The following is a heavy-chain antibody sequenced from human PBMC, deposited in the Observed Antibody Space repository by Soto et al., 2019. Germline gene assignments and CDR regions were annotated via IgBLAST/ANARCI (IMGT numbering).Heavy chain of an antibody. Sequence: QVQLVQSGAEVKKPGSSVKVSCKASGGTFSSYAISWVRQAPRQGLEWMGGIIPIFGTANYAQKFQGRVTITADESTSTAYMELSSLRSEDTAVYYCALSRETYYDFWSGYQNYFDYWGQGTLVTVSS. J-gene: IGHJ4*02. CDR1: GGTFSSYA. CDR2: IIPIFGTA. V-gene: IGHV1-69*01. CDR3: ALSRETYYDFWSGYQNYFDY. D-gene: IGHD3-3*01.